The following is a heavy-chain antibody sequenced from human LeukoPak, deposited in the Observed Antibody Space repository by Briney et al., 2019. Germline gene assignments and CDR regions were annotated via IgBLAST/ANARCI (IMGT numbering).Heavy chain of an antibody. CDR1: GFTFSSYG. J-gene: IGHJ4*02. CDR3: AKEVTMEWLFYPTFDY. V-gene: IGHV3-30*02. CDR2: IRYDGSNK. D-gene: IGHD3-3*01. Sequence: QPGGSLRLSCAASGFTFSSYGMHWVRQAPGKGLEWVAFIRYDGSNKYYADSVKGRFTLSRDNSKNTLYLQMNSLRAEDTAVYYCAKEVTMEWLFYPTFDYWGQGTLVTVSS.